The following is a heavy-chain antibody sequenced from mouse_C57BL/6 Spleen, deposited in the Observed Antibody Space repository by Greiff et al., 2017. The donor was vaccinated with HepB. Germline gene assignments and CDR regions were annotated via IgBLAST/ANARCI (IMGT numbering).Heavy chain of an antibody. CDR2: IYPGSGST. CDR3: ARKGYGYAMDY. D-gene: IGHD2-2*01. CDR1: GYTFTSYW. J-gene: IGHJ4*01. Sequence: QLQQPGAELVKPGASVKMSCKASGYTFTSYWITWVKPRPGQGLEWIGDIYPGSGSTNYNEKFKSKATLTVDTSSSTAYMQLSSLTSEDSAVYYCARKGYGYAMDYWGQGTSVTVSS. V-gene: IGHV1-55*01.